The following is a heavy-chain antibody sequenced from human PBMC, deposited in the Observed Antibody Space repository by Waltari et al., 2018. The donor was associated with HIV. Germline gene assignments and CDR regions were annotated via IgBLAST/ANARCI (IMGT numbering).Heavy chain of an antibody. V-gene: IGHV3-7*01. CDR2: IKPDSSEK. J-gene: IGHJ4*02. CDR3: TRGGYWEPPDY. Sequence: QLVESGGDLVPPGGSLRLSCVVSGFSFGRHWMTWVRQAPGKGLEWVANIKPDSSEKHYVGSVKGRFTVSRDNARDSLFLHMDTLRVDDTAVYYCTRGGYWEPPDYWGQGTLVTVSS. CDR1: GFSFGRHW. D-gene: IGHD1-26*01.